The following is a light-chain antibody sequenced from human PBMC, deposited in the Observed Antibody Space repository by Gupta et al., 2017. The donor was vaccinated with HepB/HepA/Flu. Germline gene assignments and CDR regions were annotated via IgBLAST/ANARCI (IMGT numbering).Light chain of an antibody. Sequence: SYQLTQPTPVSVSPEQTPRITCTGDPLPNQYASWYQQKPGQAPVLLICKDNERPSGIPERFSGSSSGTTITLTISGVQAEDEADYYCQTSDTINNYVVFGGGTKLTVL. CDR3: QTSDTINNYVV. J-gene: IGLJ3*02. CDR2: KDN. V-gene: IGLV3-25*03. CDR1: PLPNQY.